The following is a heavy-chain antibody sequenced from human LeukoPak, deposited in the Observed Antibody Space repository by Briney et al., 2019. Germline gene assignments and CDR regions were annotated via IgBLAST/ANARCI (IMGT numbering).Heavy chain of an antibody. Sequence: PGGSLRLSCAASGFTFSNYAIHWVRQAPGKGLEYVSGISSNGGSTYYANFLKGRFTISRDNSKNTLYLQMGSLRAEDMAVYYCARSRGYYGSGSYWEDYYYMDVWGKGTTVTVSS. CDR1: GFTFSNYA. CDR3: ARSRGYYGSGSYWEDYYYMDV. CDR2: ISSNGGST. V-gene: IGHV3-64*01. J-gene: IGHJ6*03. D-gene: IGHD3-10*01.